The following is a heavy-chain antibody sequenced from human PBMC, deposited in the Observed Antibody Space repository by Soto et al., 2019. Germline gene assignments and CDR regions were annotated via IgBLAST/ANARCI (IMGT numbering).Heavy chain of an antibody. V-gene: IGHV3-48*02. CDR3: ARWARSGWTRGYYYYGMDV. J-gene: IGHJ6*02. D-gene: IGHD6-19*01. CDR1: GFTFSSYS. Sequence: PGGSLRLSCAASGFTFSSYSMNWVRQAPGKGLEWVSYISSSSSTIYYADSVKGRFTISRDNAKNSLYLQMNSLRDEDTAVYYCARWARSGWTRGYYYYGMDVWGQGTTVTVSS. CDR2: ISSSSSTI.